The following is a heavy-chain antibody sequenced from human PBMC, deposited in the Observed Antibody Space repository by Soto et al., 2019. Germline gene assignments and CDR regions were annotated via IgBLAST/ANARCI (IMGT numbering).Heavy chain of an antibody. CDR2: IKQDGSEK. D-gene: IGHD6-19*01. CDR1: GFTFSSYW. Sequence: GGSLTLSCAASGFTFSSYWMSWVRQAPGKGREWVANIKQDGSEKYYVDSVKGRFTISRDNAKNSLYLQMNSLRAEDTAVYYCAGVGGIAVAGTSPYYYGMDVWGQGTTVTVSS. V-gene: IGHV3-7*05. CDR3: AGVGGIAVAGTSPYYYGMDV. J-gene: IGHJ6*02.